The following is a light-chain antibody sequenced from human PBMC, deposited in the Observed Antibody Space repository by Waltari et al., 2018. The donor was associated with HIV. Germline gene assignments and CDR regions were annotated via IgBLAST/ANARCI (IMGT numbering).Light chain of an antibody. J-gene: IGLJ3*02. Sequence: QSVLTQPPSASGTPGQRGTNPCSGSSFNIGSNTVNWYQQLPGTAPKLLLYSNNPRPSGVPDRFSVSKSGTSASLAISGLQSEDEADYYCAAWDGSLNGRVFGGGTKLTVL. CDR3: AAWDGSLNGRV. CDR1: SFNIGSNT. CDR2: SNN. V-gene: IGLV1-44*01.